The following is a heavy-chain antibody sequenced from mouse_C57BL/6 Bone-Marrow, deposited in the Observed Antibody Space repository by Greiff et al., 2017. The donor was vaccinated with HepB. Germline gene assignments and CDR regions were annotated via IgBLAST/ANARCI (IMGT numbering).Heavy chain of an antibody. V-gene: IGHV1-18*01. CDR2: INPNNGGT. Sequence: DVKLQESGPELVKPGASVKIPCKASGYTFTDYNMDWVKQSHGKSLEWIGDINPNNGGTIYNQKFKGKATLTVDKSSSTAYMELRSLTSEDTAVYYCARTTVVAEDAMDYWGQGTSVTVSS. J-gene: IGHJ4*01. CDR3: ARTTVVAEDAMDY. CDR1: GYTFTDYN. D-gene: IGHD1-1*01.